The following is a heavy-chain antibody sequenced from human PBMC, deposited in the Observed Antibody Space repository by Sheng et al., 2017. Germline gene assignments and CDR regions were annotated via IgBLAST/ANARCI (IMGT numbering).Heavy chain of an antibody. V-gene: IGHV3-23*04. D-gene: IGHD3-10*01. CDR3: AKLNWFEGGRGDRGY. CDR1: GFTCSNCD. Sequence: VQLVESGGGLVQPGGSLRLSCAASGFTCSNCDINWVRQVPGKGLQWVSGITGSGEDSHYADSVKGRFTISRDNSKNIIYLQMNSLRVEDTAVYYCAKLNWFEGGRGDRGYWGQGTLVTVSS. CDR2: ITGSGEDS. J-gene: IGHJ4*02.